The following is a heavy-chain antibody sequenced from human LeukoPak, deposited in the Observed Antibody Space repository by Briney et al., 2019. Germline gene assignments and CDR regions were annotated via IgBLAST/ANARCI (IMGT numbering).Heavy chain of an antibody. CDR2: ISGRSIYI. D-gene: IGHD3-22*01. V-gene: IGHV3-11*05. Sequence: KSGGSLRLSCAAAGFTFSYYDMTWIGQASGKVLAWVSYISGRSIYIRYADSVKGRFTISRDNAKNSLYLQMNSLRAEDTALYYCVRDISGYYFDYWGQGTLVTVSS. CDR3: VRDISGYYFDY. J-gene: IGHJ4*02. CDR1: GFTFSYYD.